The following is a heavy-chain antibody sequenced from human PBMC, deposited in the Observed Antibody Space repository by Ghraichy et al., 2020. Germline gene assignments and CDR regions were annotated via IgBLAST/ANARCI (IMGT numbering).Heavy chain of an antibody. D-gene: IGHD3-3*01. CDR3: ARGQRITIFGVVKSSAFDI. V-gene: IGHV4-34*01. J-gene: IGHJ3*02. CDR2: INHSGST. CDR1: GGSFSGYY. Sequence: SETLSLTCAVYGGSFSGYYWSWIRQPPGKGLEWIGEINHSGSTNYNPSLKSRVTISVDRSKNQFSLKLSSVTAADTAVYYCARGQRITIFGVVKSSAFDIWGQGTMVTVSS.